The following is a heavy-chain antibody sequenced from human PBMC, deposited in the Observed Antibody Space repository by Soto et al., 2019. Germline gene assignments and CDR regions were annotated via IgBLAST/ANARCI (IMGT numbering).Heavy chain of an antibody. CDR2: IYTSGST. CDR3: ASSNDILTGYWAFDI. CDR1: GGSISSYY. D-gene: IGHD3-9*01. Sequence: SETLSLTCTVSGGSISSYYWSWIRQPAGKGLEWIGRIYTSGSTNYNPSLKSRVTMSVDTSKNQFSLKLSSVTAADTAVYSCASSNDILTGYWAFDIWGQGTMVTVSS. V-gene: IGHV4-4*07. J-gene: IGHJ3*02.